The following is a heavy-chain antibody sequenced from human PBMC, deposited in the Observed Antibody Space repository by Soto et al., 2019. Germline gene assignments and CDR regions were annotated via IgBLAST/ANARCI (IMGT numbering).Heavy chain of an antibody. D-gene: IGHD6-19*01. Sequence: QIPLKESGPTLVKPPQTLTLTCTFSGFSLSSTRMAVGWIRQPPGKALEWLALIYWDDDKRYSPFLKSRLTITKDTSKNQVVLTMSNMDPVDTARYYCAHIVVAGLGYYFDYWGQGTLVTVSS. CDR2: IYWDDDK. CDR3: AHIVVAGLGYYFDY. V-gene: IGHV2-5*02. CDR1: GFSLSSTRMA. J-gene: IGHJ4*02.